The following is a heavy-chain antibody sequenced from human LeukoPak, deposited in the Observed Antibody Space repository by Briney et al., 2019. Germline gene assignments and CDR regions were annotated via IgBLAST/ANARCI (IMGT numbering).Heavy chain of an antibody. D-gene: IGHD2-2*01. Sequence: SSVKVFCKASGYTFTGYYMHWVRQAPGQGLEWMGGIIRIFGTANYAQKFQGRVTITTDESTSTAYMALSRLRSDDTAVYYCARGPGYCSSTSCPDYYYYYMDVWGKGTTVTVSS. CDR1: GYTFTGYY. J-gene: IGHJ6*03. CDR2: IIRIFGTA. V-gene: IGHV1-69*05. CDR3: ARGPGYCSSTSCPDYYYYYMDV.